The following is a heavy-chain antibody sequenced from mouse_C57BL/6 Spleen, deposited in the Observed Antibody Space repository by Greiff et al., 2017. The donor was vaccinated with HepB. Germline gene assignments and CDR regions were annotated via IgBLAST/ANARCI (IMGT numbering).Heavy chain of an antibody. V-gene: IGHV1-26*01. J-gene: IGHJ3*01. CDR1: GYTFTDYY. CDR2: INPNNGGT. Sequence: EVQLQQSGPELVKPGASVKISCKASGYTFTDYYMNWVKQSHGKSLEWIGDINPNNGGTSYNQKFKGKATLTVDKSSSTAYMELRILTSEDSAVYYCARGGEAWFAYWGQGTLVTVSA. CDR3: ARGGEAWFAY.